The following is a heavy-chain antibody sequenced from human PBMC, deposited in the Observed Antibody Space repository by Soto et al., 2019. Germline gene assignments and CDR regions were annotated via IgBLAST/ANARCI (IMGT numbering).Heavy chain of an antibody. CDR1: GFTFSRYD. CDR2: IGTAGDT. D-gene: IGHD1-26*01. V-gene: IGHV3-13*01. Sequence: GSLILSCAASGFTFSRYDMHWVRQATGKGLEWVSAIGTAGDTYYPGSVKGRFTISRENAKNSLYLQMNSLRAEDTAVYYCARDSGEVGVGAHLNYGMDVWGQGTTVTVSS. CDR3: ARDSGEVGVGAHLNYGMDV. J-gene: IGHJ6*02.